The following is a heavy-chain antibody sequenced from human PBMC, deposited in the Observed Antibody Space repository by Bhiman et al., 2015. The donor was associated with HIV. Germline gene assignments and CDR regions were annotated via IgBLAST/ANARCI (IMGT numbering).Heavy chain of an antibody. CDR3: ASGHAIAAAGRD. D-gene: IGHD6-13*01. CDR2: ISRSSSYI. J-gene: IGHJ4*02. CDR1: GFTFSSHS. Sequence: EVQLVESGGGLVKPGGSLRLSCAASGFTFSSHSMNWVRQAPGKGLEWVSSISRSSSYIYYADSIKGRFTISRDNAKNSLYLQMNSLRAEDTAVYYCASGHAIAAAGRDWGQGTLVTVSS. V-gene: IGHV3-21*01.